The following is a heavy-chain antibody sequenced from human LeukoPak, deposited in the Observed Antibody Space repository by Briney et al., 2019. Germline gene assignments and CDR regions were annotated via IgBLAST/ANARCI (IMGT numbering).Heavy chain of an antibody. CDR2: ISSSGSTK. J-gene: IGHJ4*02. CDR1: GFTFSNYE. D-gene: IGHD5-18*01. V-gene: IGHV3-48*03. CDR3: ARTPPGYSYGFDY. Sequence: GGSLRLSCSASGFTFSNYEMNWVRQAPGKGLEWISYISSSGSTKYYADSVKGRFTISRDNAKNSLFLQMNSLRAEDTAVYYCARTPPGYSYGFDYWGQGTLVTVSS.